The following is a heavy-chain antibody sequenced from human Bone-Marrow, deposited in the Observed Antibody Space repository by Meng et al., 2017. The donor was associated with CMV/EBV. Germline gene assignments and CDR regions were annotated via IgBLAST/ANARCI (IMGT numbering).Heavy chain of an antibody. Sequence: ASVKVSCKASGYTFTGYYMHWVRQAPGQGLEWMGWINPNSGGTNYAQKFQGRVTMTRDTSISTAYMELSRLRSDDTAVYYCARESRDDYGGLLLCYGMDVWGQGTTVTVSS. CDR2: INPNSGGT. D-gene: IGHD4-17*01. V-gene: IGHV1-2*02. CDR1: GYTFTGYY. J-gene: IGHJ6*02. CDR3: ARESRDDYGGLLLCYGMDV.